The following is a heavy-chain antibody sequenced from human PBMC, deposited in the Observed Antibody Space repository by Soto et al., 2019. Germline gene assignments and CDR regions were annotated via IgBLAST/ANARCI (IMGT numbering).Heavy chain of an antibody. CDR1: GFSLSTTGVG. CDR3: ARRVIVTPGHHNWFDP. V-gene: IGHV2-5*01. D-gene: IGHD1-1*01. Sequence: QITLKESGPTLMTPTQTLTQTCTFSGFSLSTTGVGLAWIRQPPGKALEWLALIYWNDDKRYSPSLASRLTITRDTSKNQVVLTMTDMDPVDTATYYCARRVIVTPGHHNWFDPWGQGTLVTVSS. CDR2: IYWNDDK. J-gene: IGHJ5*02.